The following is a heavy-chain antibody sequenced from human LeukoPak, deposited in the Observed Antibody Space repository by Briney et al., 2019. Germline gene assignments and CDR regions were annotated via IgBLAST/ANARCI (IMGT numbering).Heavy chain of an antibody. CDR3: ARHRTGYSSSWYMAINWFDP. CDR2: INHSGST. CDR1: GGSISSYY. V-gene: IGHV4-34*01. J-gene: IGHJ5*02. D-gene: IGHD6-13*01. Sequence: SETLSLTCTVSGGSISSYYWSWIRQPPGKGLEWIGEINHSGSTNYNPSLKSRVTISVDTSKNQFSLKLSSVTAADTAVYYCARHRTGYSSSWYMAINWFDPWGQGTLVTVSS.